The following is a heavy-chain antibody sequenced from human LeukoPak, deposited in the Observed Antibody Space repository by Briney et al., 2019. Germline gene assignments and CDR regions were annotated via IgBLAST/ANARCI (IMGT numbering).Heavy chain of an antibody. D-gene: IGHD2-15*01. CDR3: VRGYSFGPYGMDV. V-gene: IGHV3-64D*09. CDR2: ISDSGGST. J-gene: IGHJ6*02. CDR1: GFPFSSYG. Sequence: GGSLRLSCSASGFPFSSYGMHWVRQAPGKGLEYVSAISDSGGSTYYADSVKGRFTISRDNSKNTLYLQMSSLRAEDTAVYFCVRGYSFGPYGMDVWGQGTTVTVSS.